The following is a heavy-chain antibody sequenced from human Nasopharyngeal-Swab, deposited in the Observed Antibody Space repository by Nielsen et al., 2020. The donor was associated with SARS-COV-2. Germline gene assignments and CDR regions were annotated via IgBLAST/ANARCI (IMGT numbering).Heavy chain of an antibody. V-gene: IGHV1-8*03. Sequence: ASVKVSCKASGYTFTSYDINCVRQATGQGLEWMGWMNPNSGNTGYAQKFQGRVTITRNTSISTAYMELSSLRSEDTAVYYCARVEEAAAIDYWGQGTLVTVSS. J-gene: IGHJ4*02. CDR3: ARVEEAAAIDY. CDR2: MNPNSGNT. CDR1: GYTFTSYD. D-gene: IGHD6-13*01.